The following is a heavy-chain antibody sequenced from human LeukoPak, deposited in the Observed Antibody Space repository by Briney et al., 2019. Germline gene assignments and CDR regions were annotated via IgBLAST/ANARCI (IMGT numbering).Heavy chain of an antibody. V-gene: IGHV1-69*13. CDR1: GGTFSSYA. J-gene: IGHJ4*02. D-gene: IGHD3-22*01. CDR3: ARDRYDSSGYYY. CDR2: IIPIFGTA. Sequence: GASVKVSCKATGGTFSSYAISWVRQAPGQGLEWMGGIIPIFGTANYAQKFQGRVTITADESTSTAYMELSSLRSEDTAVYYCARDRYDSSGYYYWGQGTLVTVSS.